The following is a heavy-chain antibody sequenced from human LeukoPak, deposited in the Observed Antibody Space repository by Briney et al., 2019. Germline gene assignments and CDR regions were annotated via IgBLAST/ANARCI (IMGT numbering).Heavy chain of an antibody. V-gene: IGHV3-21*01. CDR2: ISSSSSYI. J-gene: IGHJ6*02. CDR3: ARGCSGGSCSSYYYYGMDV. CDR1: GFTFSSYS. Sequence: GSLRLPCAASGFTFSSYSMNWVRQAPGKGLEWVSSISSSSSYIYYADSVKGRFTISRDNAKNSLYLQMNSLRAEDTAVYYCARGCSGGSCSSYYYYGMDVWGQGTTVTVSS. D-gene: IGHD2-15*01.